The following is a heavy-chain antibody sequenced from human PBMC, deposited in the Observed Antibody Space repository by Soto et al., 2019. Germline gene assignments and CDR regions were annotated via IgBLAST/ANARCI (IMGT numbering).Heavy chain of an antibody. V-gene: IGHV1-69*13. Sequence: ASVKVSCKASGGTFSSYAISWVRQAPGQGLEWMGGIIPIFGTANYAQKFQGRVTITADESTSTAYMELSSLRSEDTAVYYCARRASPPKNYYYYGMDVWGQGTTVTVSS. CDR3: ARRASPPKNYYYYGMDV. J-gene: IGHJ6*02. CDR2: IIPIFGTA. CDR1: GGTFSSYA.